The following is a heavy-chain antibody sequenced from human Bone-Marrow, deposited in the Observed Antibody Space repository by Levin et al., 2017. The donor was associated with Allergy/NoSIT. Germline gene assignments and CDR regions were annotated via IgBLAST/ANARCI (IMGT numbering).Heavy chain of an antibody. CDR3: ALYDSSGYPKVHWFDP. CDR2: INPNSGGT. V-gene: IGHV1-2*06. Sequence: ASVKVSCKASGYTFTGYYMHWVRQAPGQGLEWMGRINPNSGGTNYAQKFQGRVTMTRDTSISTAYMELSRLRSDDTAVYYCALYDSSGYPKVHWFDPWGQGTLVTVSS. J-gene: IGHJ5*02. CDR1: GYTFTGYY. D-gene: IGHD3-22*01.